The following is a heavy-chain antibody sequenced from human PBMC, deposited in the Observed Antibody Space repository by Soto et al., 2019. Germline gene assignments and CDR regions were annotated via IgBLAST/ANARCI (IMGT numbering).Heavy chain of an antibody. CDR3: ARDQGLTMEGGSCCDYYYYGMDV. CDR1: GFTFSSYW. D-gene: IGHD2-15*01. V-gene: IGHV3-74*01. J-gene: IGHJ6*02. Sequence: PGGSLRLSCAASGFTFSSYWMHWVRQAPGKGLVWVSRINSDGSSTSYADSVKGRFTISRDNAKNTLYLQMNSLRAEDTAVYYCARDQGLTMEGGSCCDYYYYGMDVWGQGTTVTVS. CDR2: INSDGSST.